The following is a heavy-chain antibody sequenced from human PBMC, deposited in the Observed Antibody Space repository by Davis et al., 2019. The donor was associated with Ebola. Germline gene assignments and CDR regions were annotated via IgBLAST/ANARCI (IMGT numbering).Heavy chain of an antibody. D-gene: IGHD5-12*01. J-gene: IGHJ4*02. CDR1: GGSFSGYY. V-gene: IGHV4-34*01. Sequence: SQTLSLTCAVYGGSFSGYYWSWIRQPPGKGLEWIGEINHSGSTNYNPSLKSRVTISVDTSKNQFSLKLSSVTAADTAVYYCARGLTSRWLRYWGFGYWGQGTLVTVSS. CDR3: ARGLTSRWLRYWGFGY. CDR2: INHSGST.